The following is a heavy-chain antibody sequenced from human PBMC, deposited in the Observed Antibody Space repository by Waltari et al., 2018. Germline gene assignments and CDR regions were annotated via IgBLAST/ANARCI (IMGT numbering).Heavy chain of an antibody. Sequence: QVQLVQSGPESKQPGSSVRVSCRASGGTFPSDRVNWVRQAPGQGLEWMGRIMPDISETKYAVKFQGRITITADQSTGTVYMEVRSLRSDDTAVYYCAGGDGGYYYHKMDVWGQGTTVTVSS. J-gene: IGHJ6*02. D-gene: IGHD3-22*01. V-gene: IGHV1-69*02. CDR2: IMPDISET. CDR3: AGGDGGYYYHKMDV. CDR1: GGTFPSDR.